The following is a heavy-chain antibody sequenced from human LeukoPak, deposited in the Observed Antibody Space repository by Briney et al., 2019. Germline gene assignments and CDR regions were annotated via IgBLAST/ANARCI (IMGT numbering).Heavy chain of an antibody. D-gene: IGHD3-10*01. CDR2: ISYDGSNK. Sequence: GGSLRLSCAASGFTFSSYGMHWVRQAPGKGLEWVAVISYDGSNKYYADSVKGRFTISRDNSKNTLYLQMNSLRAEDTAVYYCAKNSRSPPGGSGMYSWFDPWGQGTLVTVSS. CDR1: GFTFSSYG. CDR3: AKNSRSPPGGSGMYSWFDP. J-gene: IGHJ5*02. V-gene: IGHV3-30*18.